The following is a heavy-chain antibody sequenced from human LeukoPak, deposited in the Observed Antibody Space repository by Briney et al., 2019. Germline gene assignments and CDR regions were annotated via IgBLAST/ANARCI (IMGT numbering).Heavy chain of an antibody. J-gene: IGHJ4*02. V-gene: IGHV4-4*02. D-gene: IGHD3-3*01. CDR3: ARTYYDFWSGYPTKPRSDY. CDR1: GGSISSSNW. Sequence: SETLSLTCAVSGGSISSSNWWSWVRQPPGKGLEWIGEIYHSGSTNYNPSLKSRVTISVDTSKNQFSLKLSSVTAADTAVYYCARTYYDFWSGYPTKPRSDYWGQGTLVTVSS. CDR2: IYHSGST.